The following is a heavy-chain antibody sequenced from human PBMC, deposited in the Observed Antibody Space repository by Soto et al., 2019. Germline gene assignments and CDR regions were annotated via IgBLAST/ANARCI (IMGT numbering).Heavy chain of an antibody. CDR3: ASGRIGVVGSRAYYGMDV. Sequence: VQLVQSGAEVKKPGSSVKVSCKASGGTPSNSAFSWVRQAPGQGLEWMGGIIPVFGIVNYAQNFQGRVTITADESTNTAYMELSSLRYEDRAVYYCASGRIGVVGSRAYYGMDVWGQGTTVTVSS. CDR2: IIPVFGIV. V-gene: IGHV1-69*01. CDR1: GGTPSNSA. D-gene: IGHD6-19*01. J-gene: IGHJ6*02.